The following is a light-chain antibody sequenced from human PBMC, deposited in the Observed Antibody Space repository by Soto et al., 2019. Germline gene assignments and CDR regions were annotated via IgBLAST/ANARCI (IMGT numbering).Light chain of an antibody. V-gene: IGLV2-14*01. CDR3: RLYTSRTTLV. Sequence: QSVLTQPASVSGSPGQSITISCTGTSSDIGAYKYVSWYQHHPGKAPKLMIYEVSNRPSEVPNRFSGSKSGNTASLTSSGLQAEDEAHYFCRLYTSRTTLVFGGGTKLTVL. CDR1: SSDIGAYKY. J-gene: IGLJ3*02. CDR2: EVS.